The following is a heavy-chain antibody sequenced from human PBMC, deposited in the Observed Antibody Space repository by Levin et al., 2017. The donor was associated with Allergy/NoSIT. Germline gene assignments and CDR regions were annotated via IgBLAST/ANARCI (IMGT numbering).Heavy chain of an antibody. CDR1: GFSFNNYA. J-gene: IGHJ3*02. V-gene: IGHV3-23*01. CDR3: ATSTDLRTFDI. Sequence: GESLKISCAASGFSFNNYAMSWVRQAPGKGLEWVSTISDIGYSIYYADSVKGRHTTSRDNSKTTLYLQMNSLRAEDTAVYYCATSTDLRTFDIWGQGTMVTVSS. CDR2: ISDIGYSI. D-gene: IGHD3-3*01.